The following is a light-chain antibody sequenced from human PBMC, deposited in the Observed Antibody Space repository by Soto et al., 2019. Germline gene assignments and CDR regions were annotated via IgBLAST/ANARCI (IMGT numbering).Light chain of an antibody. CDR2: GAS. J-gene: IGKJ3*01. V-gene: IGKV3-20*01. CDR1: QSVTSRN. Sequence: EIVLTQSPGTLSLSPGERATLSCRASQSVTSRNLAWYQQKPGQAPRLLIYGASSGATGIPDRFSGSGSGTDFTLTISRLEPEDFAVYYCQQYGSSPFTFGPGNKVAIK. CDR3: QQYGSSPFT.